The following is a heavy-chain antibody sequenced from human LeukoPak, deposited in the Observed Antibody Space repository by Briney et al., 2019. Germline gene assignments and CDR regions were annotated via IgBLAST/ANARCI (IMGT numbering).Heavy chain of an antibody. J-gene: IGHJ4*02. CDR2: IYHSGST. V-gene: IGHV4-38-2*02. D-gene: IGHD3-22*01. CDR3: ARSRGNAYDSSGYYSRPFDY. Sequence: SATLSLTCSVSGYSISSGYYWGWIRQSPGKGLEWIGSIYHSGSTYYNPSLKSRVTISVDTSKNQFSLKLSSVTAADTAVYYCARSRGNAYDSSGYYSRPFDYWGQGTLVTVSS. CDR1: GYSISSGYY.